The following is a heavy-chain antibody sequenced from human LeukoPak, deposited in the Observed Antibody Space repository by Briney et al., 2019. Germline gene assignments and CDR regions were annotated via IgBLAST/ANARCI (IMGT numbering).Heavy chain of an antibody. CDR1: GGTFSSYA. D-gene: IGHD3-22*01. CDR2: ISAYNGNT. V-gene: IGHV1-18*01. J-gene: IGHJ6*02. Sequence: ASVKVSCKASGGTFSSYAISWVRQAPGQGLEWMGWISAYNGNTNYAQKLQGRVTMTRNTSISTAYMELSSLRSEDTAVYYCASSYYYDSSGYHYYYYGMDVWGQGTTVTVSS. CDR3: ASSYYYDSSGYHYYYYGMDV.